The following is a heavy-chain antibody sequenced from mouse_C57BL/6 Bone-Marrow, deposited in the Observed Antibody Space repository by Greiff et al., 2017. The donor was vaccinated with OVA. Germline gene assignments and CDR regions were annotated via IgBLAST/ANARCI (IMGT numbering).Heavy chain of an antibody. D-gene: IGHD1-1*01. Sequence: VQLQQSGAELVKPGASVKMSCKASGYTFTTYPIEWMKQNHGKSLEWIGNFHPYNDDTKYNEKFKGKATLTVEKSSSTVYLELSRLTSDDSAVYYCARKGDWYYYGSSYYAMDYWGQGTSVTVSS. CDR3: ARKGDWYYYGSSYYAMDY. CDR2: FHPYNDDT. J-gene: IGHJ4*01. V-gene: IGHV1-47*01. CDR1: GYTFTTYP.